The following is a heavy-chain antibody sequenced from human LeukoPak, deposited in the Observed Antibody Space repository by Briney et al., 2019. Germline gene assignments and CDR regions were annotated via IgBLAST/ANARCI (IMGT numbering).Heavy chain of an antibody. CDR3: ARVANYDFWSYPDY. V-gene: IGHV3-9*03. CDR1: GFTFDDYA. J-gene: IGHJ4*02. CDR2: ISWNSGSI. Sequence: GGSLRLSCAASGFTFDDYAMHWVRQAPGKGLEWVSGISWNSGSIGYADSVKGRFTISRDNAKNSLYLQMNSLRAEDMALYYCARVANYDFWSYPDYWSQGTLVTVSS. D-gene: IGHD3-3*01.